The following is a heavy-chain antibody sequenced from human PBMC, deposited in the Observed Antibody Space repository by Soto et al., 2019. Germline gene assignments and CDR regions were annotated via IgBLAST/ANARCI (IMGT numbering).Heavy chain of an antibody. CDR3: ARQQIAASHFDY. CDR2: IYYGGRT. V-gene: IGHV4-59*08. D-gene: IGHD6-13*01. CDR1: GGSISSYF. J-gene: IGHJ4*02. Sequence: PSETLSLTCTVSGGSISSYFWSWIRQPPGKGLEWIGYIYYGGRTNYNPSLKSRVTISVDTSKNQFSLKLSSVTAADTALYYCARQQIAASHFDYCGQGTLVTVSS.